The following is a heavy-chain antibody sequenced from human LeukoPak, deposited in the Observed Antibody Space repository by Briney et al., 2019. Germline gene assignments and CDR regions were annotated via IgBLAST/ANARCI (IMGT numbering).Heavy chain of an antibody. CDR3: ARGAAMVWGYYYYGMDV. J-gene: IGHJ6*02. Sequence: PGGSLRLSCAASGFTFSSYGMHWVRQAPGQGLEWMGIINPSGGSTSYAQKFQGRVTMTRDTSTSTVYMELSSLRSEDTAVYYCARGAAMVWGYYYYGMDVWGQGTTVTVSS. CDR1: GFTFSSYG. CDR2: INPSGGST. V-gene: IGHV1-46*01. D-gene: IGHD5-18*01.